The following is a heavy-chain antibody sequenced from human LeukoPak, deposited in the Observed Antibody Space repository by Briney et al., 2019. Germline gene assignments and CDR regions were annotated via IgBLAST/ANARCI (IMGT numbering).Heavy chain of an antibody. V-gene: IGHV4-59*12. Sequence: PSETLSLTCTVSGGSISSYYWSWIRQPPGKGLEWIGYIYHSGSTHYNPSLKSRVTISVDRSKNQFSLKLSSVTAADTAVYYCARTFGVVVYDAFDIWGQGTMVTVSS. CDR2: IYHSGST. CDR3: ARTFGVVVYDAFDI. J-gene: IGHJ3*02. D-gene: IGHD3-3*01. CDR1: GGSISSYY.